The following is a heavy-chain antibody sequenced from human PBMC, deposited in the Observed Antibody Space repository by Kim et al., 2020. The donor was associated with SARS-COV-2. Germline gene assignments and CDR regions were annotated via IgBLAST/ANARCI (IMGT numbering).Heavy chain of an antibody. CDR3: ARVKSGPGYYGSGSYYRNRYYFDY. J-gene: IGHJ4*02. D-gene: IGHD3-10*01. V-gene: IGHV4-34*01. CDR2: INHSGST. Sequence: SETLSLTCAVYGGSFSNYYWSWIRQPPGKGLEWIGEINHSGSTNYNPSLKSRVTISVDTSKNHFSLKLSSVTAADTAVYYCARVKSGPGYYGSGSYYRNRYYFDYWGQGTLVTGSS. CDR1: GGSFSNYY.